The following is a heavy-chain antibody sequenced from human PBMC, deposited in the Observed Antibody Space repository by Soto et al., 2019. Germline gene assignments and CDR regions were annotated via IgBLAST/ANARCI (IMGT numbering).Heavy chain of an antibody. CDR2: SVPGSGNT. Sequence: QVQLVQSGAEVTKPGASVKVSCKTSGYTFFAFGLSWVRQVPGQGRERLGWSVPGSGNTDYARNFQGRLTVTTDRSTNSSYILPRSLTAGDPALYYWAGVAGHGSASRYFDNWGEGTQVTVSS. D-gene: IGHD2-2*01. CDR3: AGVAGHGSASRYFDN. J-gene: IGHJ4*02. V-gene: IGHV1-18*01. CDR1: GYTFFAFG.